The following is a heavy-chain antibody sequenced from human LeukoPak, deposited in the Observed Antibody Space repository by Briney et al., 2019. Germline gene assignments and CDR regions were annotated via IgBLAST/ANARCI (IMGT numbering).Heavy chain of an antibody. D-gene: IGHD2-2*01. CDR1: GGSISSSSYY. V-gene: IGHV4-39*01. Sequence: PSVTLSLTCTVSGGSISSSSYYWGWIRQPPGKGLEWIGSIYYSGSTYYNPSLKSRVTISVDTSKNQFSLKLSSVTAADTAVYYCARRTPRWPAAIIWFDPWGQGTLVTVSS. J-gene: IGHJ5*02. CDR3: ARRTPRWPAAIIWFDP. CDR2: IYYSGST.